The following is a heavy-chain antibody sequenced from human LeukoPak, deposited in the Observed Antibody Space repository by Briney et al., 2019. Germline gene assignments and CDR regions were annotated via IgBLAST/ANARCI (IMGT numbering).Heavy chain of an antibody. J-gene: IGHJ4*02. CDR1: GFTFSHYG. CDR2: IWFDGGKI. Sequence: PGGSLRLSCAASGFTFSHYGMHWVRQAPGKGLEWVAVIWFDGGKILYPDSVKGRFTISRENSKNTLYLEMNSLRADDTAVYYCVRGSGGDGYSYWGDYWGQGTLVTVS. D-gene: IGHD5-24*01. CDR3: VRGSGGDGYSYWGDY. V-gene: IGHV3-33*01.